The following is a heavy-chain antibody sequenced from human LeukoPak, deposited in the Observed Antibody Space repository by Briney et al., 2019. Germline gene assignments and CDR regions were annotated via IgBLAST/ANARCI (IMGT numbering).Heavy chain of an antibody. V-gene: IGHV3-7*01. CDR1: GFSFSNDW. CDR2: INQDESKK. CDR3: ARDHAYRTDY. D-gene: IGHD2-2*01. Sequence: GGSLRLSCAAPGFSFSNDWMCWVRQAPGKGLEWVANINQDESKKYYVDSVKGRFTISRDNAKNSLYLQMSSLRAEDTAVYYCARDHAYRTDYWGQGTLVTVSS. J-gene: IGHJ4*02.